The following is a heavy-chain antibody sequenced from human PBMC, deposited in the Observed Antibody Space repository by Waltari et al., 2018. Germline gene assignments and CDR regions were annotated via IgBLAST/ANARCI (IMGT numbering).Heavy chain of an antibody. J-gene: IGHJ4*02. CDR2: IDWDNDK. Sequence: QVTLKESGPALVKATQTLTLTCTFSGFSLSTYGMRVSWIRQRPGKALECLARIDWDNDKFYSRSLETRVTIDKDTSKNQVVLTMTNMDPVDTATYYCARTLKGDGSLHYFDYWGQGTLVAVSS. CDR1: GFSLSTYGMR. D-gene: IGHD2-21*01. V-gene: IGHV2-70*04. CDR3: ARTLKGDGSLHYFDY.